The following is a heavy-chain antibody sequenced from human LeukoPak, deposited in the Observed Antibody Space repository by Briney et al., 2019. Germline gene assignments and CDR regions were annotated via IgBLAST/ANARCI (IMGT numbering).Heavy chain of an antibody. D-gene: IGHD5-12*01. CDR1: GFTFSSYA. CDR3: AKGAPPRYSGYREDAFDI. V-gene: IGHV3-23*01. Sequence: PGGSLRLSCAASGFTFSSYAMSWVRQAPGKGLEWVSAISGSGGRTYYADSVKGRFTISRDNSKNTLYLQMNSLRAEDTAVYYCAKGAPPRYSGYREDAFDIWGQGTLVTVSS. J-gene: IGHJ4*02. CDR2: ISGSGGRT.